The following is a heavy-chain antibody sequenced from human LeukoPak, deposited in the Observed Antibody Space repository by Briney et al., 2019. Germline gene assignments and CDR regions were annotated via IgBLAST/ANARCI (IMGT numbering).Heavy chain of an antibody. D-gene: IGHD1-1*01. CDR2: ISAYNGNT. J-gene: IGHJ5*02. CDR1: GYTFTSYG. Sequence: GASVKVSCKSSGYTFTSYGISWVRQAPGQGLEWMGWISAYNGNTNYAQKLQGRVNMTTGAYTSTAYMELRSLRSDDTAVYYCARDLAGTTRYNWFDPWGQGTLVTASS. CDR3: ARDLAGTTRYNWFDP. V-gene: IGHV1-18*01.